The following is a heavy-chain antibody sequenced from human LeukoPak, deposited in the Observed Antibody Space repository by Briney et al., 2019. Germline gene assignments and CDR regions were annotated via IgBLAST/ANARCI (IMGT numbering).Heavy chain of an antibody. CDR2: ISGSGGST. V-gene: IGHV3-23*01. D-gene: IGHD2-2*01. CDR1: GFTFTAYA. J-gene: IGHJ4*02. Sequence: GGSLRLSCAASGFTFTAYAMSWVRQAPGKGLEWVSAISGSGGSTYYADSVRGRFTIYSDNPKNTLYLQMNSLRAEDTAVYYCAKQVPTAYVDYWGQGTLVTVSS. CDR3: AKQVPTAYVDY.